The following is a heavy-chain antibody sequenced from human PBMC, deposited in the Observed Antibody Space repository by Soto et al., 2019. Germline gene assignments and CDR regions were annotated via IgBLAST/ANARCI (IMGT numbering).Heavy chain of an antibody. Sequence: GGSLRLSCAASGFTFSSYAMHWVRQAPGKGLEWVAVISYDGSNKYYADSVKGRFTISRDNSKNTLYLQMNSLRAEDTAVYYCARDLLYYDILTGHYYYGMDVWGQGTTVTVSS. CDR1: GFTFSSYA. CDR3: ARDLLYYDILTGHYYYGMDV. D-gene: IGHD3-9*01. V-gene: IGHV3-30-3*01. J-gene: IGHJ6*02. CDR2: ISYDGSNK.